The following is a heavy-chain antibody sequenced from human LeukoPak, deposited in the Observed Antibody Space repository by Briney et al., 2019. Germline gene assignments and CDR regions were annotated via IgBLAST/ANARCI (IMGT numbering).Heavy chain of an antibody. CDR1: GFTFSSYA. J-gene: IGHJ4*02. V-gene: IGHV3-30*01. Sequence: GGSLRLSCAASGFTFSSYAMHWVRQAPGKGLEWAAVISYDGSNKYYADSVKGRFTISRDNSKNTLYLQMNSLRAEDTAVYYCAREVIVVVPAAMGTHFDYWGQGTLVTVSS. D-gene: IGHD2-2*01. CDR2: ISYDGSNK. CDR3: AREVIVVVPAAMGTHFDY.